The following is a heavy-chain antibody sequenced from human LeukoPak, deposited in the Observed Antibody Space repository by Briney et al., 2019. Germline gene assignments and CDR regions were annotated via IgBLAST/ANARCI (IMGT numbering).Heavy chain of an antibody. CDR3: ARISSGYSSDY. Sequence: SETLSLTCTVSGGSISSSSYYWGWIRQPPGKGLEWIGEINHSGSTNYNPSLKSRVTISVDTSKNQFSLKLSSVTAADTAVYYCARISSGYSSDYWGQGTLVTVSS. CDR2: INHSGST. CDR1: GGSISSSSYY. J-gene: IGHJ4*02. V-gene: IGHV4-39*07. D-gene: IGHD3-22*01.